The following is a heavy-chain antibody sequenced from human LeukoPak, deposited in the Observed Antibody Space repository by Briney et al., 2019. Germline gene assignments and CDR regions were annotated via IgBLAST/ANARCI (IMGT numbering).Heavy chain of an antibody. CDR1: GFTFSSYW. Sequence: GGSLRLSCATSGFTFSSYWMSWVRQAPGKGLEWVAYINQDGSEKNYADSVKGRFTISRDNSKNTLYLQMNSLRAEDTAVYYCARIRDSGSYWPYRGAYYMDVWGKGTTVTVSS. CDR3: ARIRDSGSYWPYRGAYYMDV. D-gene: IGHD1-26*01. CDR2: INQDGSEK. V-gene: IGHV3-7*03. J-gene: IGHJ6*03.